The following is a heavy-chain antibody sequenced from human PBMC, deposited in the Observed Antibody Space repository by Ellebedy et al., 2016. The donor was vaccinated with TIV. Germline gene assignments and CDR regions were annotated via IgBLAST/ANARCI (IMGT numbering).Heavy chain of an antibody. CDR1: GGSISSYY. V-gene: IGHV4-59*04. J-gene: IGHJ4*02. D-gene: IGHD2-8*01. CDR2: IYYSGST. Sequence: SETLSLTXTVSGGSISSYYWSWIRQPPGKGLEWIGYIYYSGSTYYNPSLKSRVTISVDTSNNQFSLKLSSVTAADTAVYYCARLGVRKYDWGQGTLVTVSS. CDR3: ARLGVRKYD.